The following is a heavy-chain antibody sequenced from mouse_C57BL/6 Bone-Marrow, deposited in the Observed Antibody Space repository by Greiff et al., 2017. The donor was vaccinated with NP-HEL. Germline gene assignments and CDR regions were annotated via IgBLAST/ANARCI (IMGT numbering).Heavy chain of an antibody. D-gene: IGHD1-1*01. J-gene: IGHJ4*01. CDR1: GFSLTSYG. CDR2: IWSGGST. CDR3: ARNYGSTYYYAMDY. Sequence: VHLVESGPGLVQPSQSLSITCTVSGFSLTSYGVHWVRQSPGKGLEWLGVIWSGGSTDYNAAFISRLSISKDNSKSQVFFKMNSLQADDTAIYYCARNYGSTYYYAMDYWGQGTSVTVSS. V-gene: IGHV2-2*01.